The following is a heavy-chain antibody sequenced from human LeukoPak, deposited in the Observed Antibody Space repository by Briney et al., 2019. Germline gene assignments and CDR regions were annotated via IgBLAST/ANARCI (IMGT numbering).Heavy chain of an antibody. CDR3: ARTPYYDILTGYLDY. CDR2: IYPGGSNT. V-gene: IGHV5-51*01. Sequence: GESLKISCKGSGYSFTSYWIAWVRQMPGRGLEWMGIIYPGGSNTRYSPSFQGQVTISADKSISTAYLQWSSLKASDTAMYYCARTPYYDILTGYLDYWGQGTLVTVSS. D-gene: IGHD3-9*01. CDR1: GYSFTSYW. J-gene: IGHJ4*02.